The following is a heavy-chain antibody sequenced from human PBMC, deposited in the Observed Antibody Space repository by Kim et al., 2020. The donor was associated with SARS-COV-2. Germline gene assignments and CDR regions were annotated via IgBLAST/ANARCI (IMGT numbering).Heavy chain of an antibody. CDR3: ARRVAAAGLTGWFDP. J-gene: IGHJ5*02. CDR2: IYPGDSDT. V-gene: IGHV5-51*01. CDR1: GYSFTSYW. Sequence: GESLKISCKGSGYSFTSYWIGWVRQMPGKGLEWMGIIYPGDSDTRYSPSFQGQVTISADKSISTAYPQWGSLKASDTAMYYCARRVAAAGLTGWFDPWGQGTLVTVSS. D-gene: IGHD6-13*01.